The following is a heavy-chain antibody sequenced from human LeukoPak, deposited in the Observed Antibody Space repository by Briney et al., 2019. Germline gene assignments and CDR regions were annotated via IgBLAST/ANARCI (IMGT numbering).Heavy chain of an antibody. CDR2: ISGSGGST. CDR3: AKVGYCSGGSCRSANNWFDP. V-gene: IGHV3-23*01. J-gene: IGHJ5*02. D-gene: IGHD2-15*01. Sequence: PGGSLRLSCAASGFTFSSYAMSWVRQAPGKGLEWVSAISGSGGSTYYADSVKGRFTISRDNSKNTLYLQMNSLRAEDTAVYYCAKVGYCSGGSCRSANNWFDPWAREPWSPSPQ. CDR1: GFTFSSYA.